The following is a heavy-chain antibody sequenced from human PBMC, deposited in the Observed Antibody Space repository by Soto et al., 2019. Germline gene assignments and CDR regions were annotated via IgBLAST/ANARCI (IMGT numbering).Heavy chain of an antibody. Sequence: ASVKVSCKASGYTFTGYYMHWVRQAPGQGLEWMGWINPNSGGTNYAQKFQGWVTMTRDTSISTAYLELSRLRSYDTAVYYCSRGIAVAGTVLRYYYYYMDVWGKGTTVTAP. CDR3: SRGIAVAGTVLRYYYYYMDV. CDR2: INPNSGGT. CDR1: GYTFTGYY. J-gene: IGHJ6*03. D-gene: IGHD6-19*01. V-gene: IGHV1-2*04.